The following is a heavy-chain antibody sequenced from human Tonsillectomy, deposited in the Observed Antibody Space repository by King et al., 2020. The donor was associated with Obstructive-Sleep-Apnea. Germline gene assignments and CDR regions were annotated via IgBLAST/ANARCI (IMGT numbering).Heavy chain of an antibody. CDR3: ARGGGNSILSPFDY. CDR2: IYSGGST. V-gene: IGHV3-66*01. D-gene: IGHD4-23*01. CDR1: GFTVSSNY. J-gene: IGHJ4*02. Sequence: VQLVESGGGLVQPGGSLRLSCAASGFTVSSNYMSWVRQAPGKGLEWVSVIYSGGSTYYADSVKGRFTISRDNSKKTLYLQMNSLRAEDTAVYYCARGGGNSILSPFDYWGQGTLVTVSS.